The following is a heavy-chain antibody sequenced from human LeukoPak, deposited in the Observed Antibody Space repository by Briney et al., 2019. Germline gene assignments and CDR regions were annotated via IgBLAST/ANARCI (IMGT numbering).Heavy chain of an antibody. CDR1: EYTFTGYY. CDR2: INPDSGDT. D-gene: IGHD2-21*02. CDR3: ARDWCTDGYCYA. V-gene: IGHV1-2*02. Sequence: GASVKVSFEASEYTFTGYYMHWVRHATGQGLEWMGWINPDSGDTNYEQKFQGRVTMTRDTSISTAYMELSGLRSDDTAVYYCARDWCTDGYCYAWGQGTLVTVSS. J-gene: IGHJ5*02.